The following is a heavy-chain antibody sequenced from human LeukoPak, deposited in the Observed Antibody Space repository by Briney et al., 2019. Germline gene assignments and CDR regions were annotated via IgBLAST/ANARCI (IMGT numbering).Heavy chain of an antibody. J-gene: IGHJ4*02. CDR2: ISHTGSA. V-gene: IGHV4-38-2*01. CDR1: GYSISSGFS. CDR3: ARGGRLMVAASYFDY. Sequence: PSDTLSLTCAVSGYSISSGFSWGWIRQPPGKGLEWIGTISHTGSAYHNPSFKSRVTISVDTSKNQFSLKLTSVTATDTAIYYCARGGRLMVAASYFDYWGQGMLVIVSS. D-gene: IGHD2-15*01.